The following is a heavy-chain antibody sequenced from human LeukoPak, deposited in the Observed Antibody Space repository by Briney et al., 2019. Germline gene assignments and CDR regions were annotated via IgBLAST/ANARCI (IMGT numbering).Heavy chain of an antibody. D-gene: IGHD3-22*01. Sequence: GGSLRLSCATSGFTFSNAWMNWVRQAPGKGLEWVGHIRSNSDGGTIDYAAPVKGRFTLSRDDSKTTLYLQMNSLQTEDTAVYYCATDFYDSTWGQGTLVTVSS. CDR1: GFTFSNAW. V-gene: IGHV3-15*07. CDR3: ATDFYDST. CDR2: IRSNSDGGTI. J-gene: IGHJ5*02.